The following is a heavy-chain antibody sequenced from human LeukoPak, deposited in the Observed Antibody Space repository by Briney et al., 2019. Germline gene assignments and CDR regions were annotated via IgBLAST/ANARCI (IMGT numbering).Heavy chain of an antibody. V-gene: IGHV1-2*02. Sequence: RGASVKVSCKASGYTFTGYYMHWVRPAPGPGLEWVGWINPNSGGTNYAQKFQGRVTMTRDTSIRTAYMELSRLRSDDTAVYYCARNEYPPPTTIFGDWGQGTLVTVSS. CDR2: INPNSGGT. CDR1: GYTFTGYY. CDR3: ARNEYPPPTTIFGD. D-gene: IGHD3-3*01. J-gene: IGHJ4*02.